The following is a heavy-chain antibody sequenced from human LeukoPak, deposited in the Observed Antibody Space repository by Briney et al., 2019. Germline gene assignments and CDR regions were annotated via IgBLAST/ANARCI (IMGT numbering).Heavy chain of an antibody. V-gene: IGHV3-43*01. CDR2: ISWDGGST. CDR3: ARVRDGYNTLDY. Sequence: GGSLRLSCAASGFTFDDYTMHWVRQAPGKGLEWVSLISWDGGSTYYADSVKGRFTISRDNSKNTLYLQMNSLRAEDTAVYYCARVRDGYNTLDYWGQGTLVTVSS. CDR1: GFTFDDYT. J-gene: IGHJ4*02. D-gene: IGHD5-24*01.